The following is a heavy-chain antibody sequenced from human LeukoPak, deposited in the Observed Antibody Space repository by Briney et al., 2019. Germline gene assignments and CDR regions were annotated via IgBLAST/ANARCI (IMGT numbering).Heavy chain of an antibody. CDR1: GFTFSSYS. Sequence: GGSLRLSCAASGFTFSSYSMTWVRQAPGKGLEWVSSISSSSYIYYADSVKGRFTISRDNAKNSLYLQMNSLRGEDTAVYYCAGEISVDKAFDHWGQGTLVTVSS. J-gene: IGHJ4*02. D-gene: IGHD6-19*01. CDR2: ISSSSYI. V-gene: IGHV3-21*01. CDR3: AGEISVDKAFDH.